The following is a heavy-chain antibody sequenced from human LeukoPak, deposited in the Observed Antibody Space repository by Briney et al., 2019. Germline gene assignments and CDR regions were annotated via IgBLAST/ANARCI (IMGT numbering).Heavy chain of an antibody. J-gene: IGHJ4*02. CDR1: GFTFSSYE. CDR2: ISSSGSTI. CDR3: ARVITMIVVDY. D-gene: IGHD3-22*01. Sequence: PGGSLRLSCAASGFTFSSYEMNWVRQAPGKGLEWVSYISSSGSTIYYADSVKGRFTISRDNSKNTLYLQMNSLRAEDTAVYYCARVITMIVVDYWGQGTLVTVSS. V-gene: IGHV3-48*03.